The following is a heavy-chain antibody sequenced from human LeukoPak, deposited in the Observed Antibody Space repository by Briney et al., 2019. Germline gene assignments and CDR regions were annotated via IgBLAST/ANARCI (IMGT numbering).Heavy chain of an antibody. CDR1: GFTFSRYG. CDR2: IRYVGSNK. D-gene: IGHD3-22*01. Sequence: GGSLRLSCAASGFTFSRYGMLWLRPAPGKGLEGVAFIRYVGSNKYYADSVKGRFTISRDNSKNTLYLQMNSLRAEDTAVYYCAKDRYSDSSGHFDYWGQGTLVTVSS. J-gene: IGHJ4*02. CDR3: AKDRYSDSSGHFDY. V-gene: IGHV3-30*02.